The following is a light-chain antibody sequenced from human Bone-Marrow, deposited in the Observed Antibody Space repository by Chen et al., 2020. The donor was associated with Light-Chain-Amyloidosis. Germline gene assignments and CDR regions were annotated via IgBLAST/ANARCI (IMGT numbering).Light chain of an antibody. CDR3: QSADSSGTYEVI. Sequence: SYALTHPLSVSVSPGQTARIPCSADDLPTNYAYWYQQKPGHATLLVLHRDTERLSGISARFSGSRSGTTATLTICGVEAEDEADYHCQSADSSGTYEVIFGGGTKLTVL. CDR1: DLPTNY. V-gene: IGLV3-25*03. CDR2: RDT. J-gene: IGLJ2*01.